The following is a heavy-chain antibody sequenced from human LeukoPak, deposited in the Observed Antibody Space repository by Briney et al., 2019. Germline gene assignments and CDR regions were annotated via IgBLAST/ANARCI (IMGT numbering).Heavy chain of an antibody. Sequence: PGGSLRLSCAASGFTFNSYAMSWVRQAPGKGLDWVSAISGSGGSTYYADSVKGRFTISRDNSKNTLYLQMNSLRADDTAVYYCAKDDAGGYDRVHFDYWGQGTLVTVSS. CDR3: AKDDAGGYDRVHFDY. J-gene: IGHJ4*02. D-gene: IGHD5-12*01. CDR1: GFTFNSYA. V-gene: IGHV3-23*01. CDR2: ISGSGGST.